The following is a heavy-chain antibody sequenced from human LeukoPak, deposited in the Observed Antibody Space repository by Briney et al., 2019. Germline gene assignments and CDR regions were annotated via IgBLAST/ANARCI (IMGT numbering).Heavy chain of an antibody. CDR2: IYYSGST. D-gene: IGHD4-17*01. V-gene: IGHV4-31*03. Sequence: SETPCLTCTVSGGSISSGGYYWSWIRQHPGKGLEWIGYIYYSGSTYYNPSLKSRVTISVDTSKNQFSLKLSSVTAADTAVYYCARGGWTVTIPNYYYGMDVWGQGTTVTVSS. CDR3: ARGGWTVTIPNYYYGMDV. CDR1: GGSISSGGYY. J-gene: IGHJ6*02.